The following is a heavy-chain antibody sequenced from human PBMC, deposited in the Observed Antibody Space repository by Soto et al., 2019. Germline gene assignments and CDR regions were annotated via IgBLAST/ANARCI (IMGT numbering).Heavy chain of an antibody. CDR3: ARDSGYSSSPADYYYYGMDV. V-gene: IGHV3-30-3*01. J-gene: IGHJ6*02. D-gene: IGHD6-13*01. CDR2: ISYDGSNK. Sequence: GGSLRLSCAASGFTFSSYAMHWVRQAPGKGLEWVAVISYDGSNKYYADSVKGRFTISRDNSKNTLYLQMNSLRAEDTAVYYCARDSGYSSSPADYYYYGMDVWGQGTTVTVSS. CDR1: GFTFSSYA.